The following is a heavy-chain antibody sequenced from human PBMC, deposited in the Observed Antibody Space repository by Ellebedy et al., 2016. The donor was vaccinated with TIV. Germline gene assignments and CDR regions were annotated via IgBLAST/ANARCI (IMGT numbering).Heavy chain of an antibody. V-gene: IGHV1-18*01. Sequence: ASVKVSCKASGYTFGSYGISWVRQAPGQGLEWMGWISAYTGDTNNAQNFQGRVTITADDSWTTAYMDLRSLRSDDTAVYYCARDRSIILTGHVPDYWGQGTLVTVSS. CDR3: ARDRSIILTGHVPDY. J-gene: IGHJ4*02. CDR2: ISAYTGDT. D-gene: IGHD3-9*01. CDR1: GYTFGSYG.